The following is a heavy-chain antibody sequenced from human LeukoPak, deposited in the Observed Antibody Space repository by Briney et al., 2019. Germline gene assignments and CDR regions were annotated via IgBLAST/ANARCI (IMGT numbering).Heavy chain of an antibody. V-gene: IGHV4-31*03. D-gene: IGHD1-26*01. CDR3: ARAGASAYYYGMDV. CDR1: GGSISSGGYY. J-gene: IGHJ6*02. Sequence: PSQTLSLTCTVSGGSISSGGYYWSWIRQHPGTGLEWIGYIYYSGSTYYNPSLKSRVTISVDTSKNQFSLKLSSVTAADTAVYYCARAGASAYYYGMDVWGQGTTVTVSS. CDR2: IYYSGST.